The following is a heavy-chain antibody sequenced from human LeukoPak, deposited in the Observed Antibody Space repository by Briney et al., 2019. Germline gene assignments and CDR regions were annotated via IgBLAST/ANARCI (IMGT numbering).Heavy chain of an antibody. J-gene: IGHJ4*02. Sequence: ASVKVSCKASGGTFSSYTISWVRQAPGQGLEWMGWMNPNSGNTGYAQKFQGRVTMTRNTSISTAYMELSSLRSEDTAVYYCARGRSSGLDYWGQGTLVTVSS. V-gene: IGHV1-8*02. CDR3: ARGRSSGLDY. CDR2: MNPNSGNT. CDR1: GGTFSSYT. D-gene: IGHD6-19*01.